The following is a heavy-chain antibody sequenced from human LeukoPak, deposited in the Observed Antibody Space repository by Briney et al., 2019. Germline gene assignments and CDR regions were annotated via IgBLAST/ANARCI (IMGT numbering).Heavy chain of an antibody. CDR3: AKRGYDGPLDY. Sequence: GGSLRLSCAASGFTFSNGWLSWVRQAPGKGLEWVGRIKSKIDGETTDYAAPVKGRFTISRDDSKNTLYLQMSSLRAEDTAVYYCAKRGYDGPLDYWGQGTLVTVSS. D-gene: IGHD3-22*01. CDR2: IKSKIDGETT. CDR1: GFTFSNGW. J-gene: IGHJ4*02. V-gene: IGHV3-15*01.